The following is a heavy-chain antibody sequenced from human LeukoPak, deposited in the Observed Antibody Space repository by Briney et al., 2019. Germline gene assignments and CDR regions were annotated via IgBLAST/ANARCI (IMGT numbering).Heavy chain of an antibody. V-gene: IGHV4-59*08. CDR2: IYYSGST. CDR1: GGSISSYY. CDR3: AKTAPFTMVRRVISDAFDI. D-gene: IGHD3-10*01. Sequence: SEALSLTCTVSGGSISSYYWSWIRQPPGKGLEWIGYIYYSGSTNYNPSLKSRVTISVDTSKNQFSLKLSSVTAADTAVYYCAKTAPFTMVRRVISDAFDIWGQGTMVTVSS. J-gene: IGHJ3*02.